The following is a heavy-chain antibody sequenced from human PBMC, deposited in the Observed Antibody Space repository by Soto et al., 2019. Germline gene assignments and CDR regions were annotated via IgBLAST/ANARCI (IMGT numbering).Heavy chain of an antibody. CDR3: AKAPNWNYESGYFDY. CDR2: ISKSGDVT. V-gene: IGHV3-23*01. J-gene: IGHJ4*02. D-gene: IGHD1-7*01. CDR1: GFMFSSYA. Sequence: GGSLRLSCAASGFMFSSYAMSWVRQAPGKGLEWVSTISKSGDVTYYADSVKGRFTISGDNSKNTLYLQMNSLGADDTAVYYCAKAPNWNYESGYFDYWGQGTLVTVSS.